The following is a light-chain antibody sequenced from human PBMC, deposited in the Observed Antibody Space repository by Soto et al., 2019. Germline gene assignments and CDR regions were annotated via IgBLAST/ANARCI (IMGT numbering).Light chain of an antibody. CDR2: GAS. CDR1: HSITTY. Sequence: DLPMTQSPSSLSASVGDRVTITCRASHSITTYLNWYQQKPGEAPKLLIFGASTLQSGVPSRFSGSGSGTDFTLTISSLQPEDFATYYCQQGSSTPLTFGGGTRVEIK. J-gene: IGKJ4*01. CDR3: QQGSSTPLT. V-gene: IGKV1-39*01.